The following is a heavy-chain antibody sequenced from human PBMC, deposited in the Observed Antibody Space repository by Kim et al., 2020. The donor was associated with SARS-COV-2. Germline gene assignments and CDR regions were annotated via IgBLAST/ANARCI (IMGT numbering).Heavy chain of an antibody. V-gene: IGHV3-30*18. CDR1: GFTFSTYG. Sequence: GGSLRLSCAASGFTFSTYGMHWVRQAPGKGLEWVALMSYDGSTKYYADSMKGRFTISSDNSENPLYLQLNSLRPEDTAVYYCAKALLRGVNFYYYGMDVWGQGTTVTVSS. CDR2: MSYDGSTK. D-gene: IGHD3-10*01. CDR3: AKALLRGVNFYYYGMDV. J-gene: IGHJ6*02.